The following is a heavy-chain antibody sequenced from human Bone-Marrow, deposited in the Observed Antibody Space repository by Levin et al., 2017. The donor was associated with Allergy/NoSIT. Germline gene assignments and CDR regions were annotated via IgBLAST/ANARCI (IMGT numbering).Heavy chain of an antibody. CDR2: IIPIFVTA. V-gene: IGHV1-69*06. J-gene: IGHJ6*03. D-gene: IGHD5/OR15-5a*01. CDR3: ARGHIYEDFYYYMDV. Sequence: SVKVSCKASGGTFSTSAISWVRQAPGQGLEWMGGIIPIFVTAHYAQRFQGRLTITADKSSNTVYVELSSLRSEDTAVYYCARGHIYEDFYYYMDVWGKGTTVTVS. CDR1: GGTFSTSA.